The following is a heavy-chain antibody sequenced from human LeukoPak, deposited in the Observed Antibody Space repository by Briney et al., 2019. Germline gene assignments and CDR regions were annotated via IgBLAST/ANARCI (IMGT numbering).Heavy chain of an antibody. CDR2: INPSGGST. J-gene: IGHJ6*03. CDR3: ARDVATIKEGYYMDV. CDR1: GYTFTSYY. D-gene: IGHD5-12*01. V-gene: IGHV1-46*01. Sequence: ASVKVSCKASGYTFTSYYMHWVRQAPGQGLEWMGIINPSGGSTSYAQKLQGRVTMTTDTSTSTAYMELRSLRSDDTAVYYCARDVATIKEGYYMDVWGKGTTVTISS.